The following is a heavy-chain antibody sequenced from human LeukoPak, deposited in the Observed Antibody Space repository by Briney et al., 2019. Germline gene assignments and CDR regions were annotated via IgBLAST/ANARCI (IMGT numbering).Heavy chain of an antibody. CDR2: IYYSGST. CDR3: ARDRRDFWSGFPPDWYFDL. J-gene: IGHJ2*01. Sequence: SETLSLTCTVSGGSISSYYWSWIRQPPGKGLEWIGYIYYSGSTNYNPSLKSRVTISVDTSKNQFSPKLSSVTAADTAVYYCARDRRDFWSGFPPDWYFDLWGRGTLVTVSS. CDR1: GGSISSYY. D-gene: IGHD3-3*01. V-gene: IGHV4-59*01.